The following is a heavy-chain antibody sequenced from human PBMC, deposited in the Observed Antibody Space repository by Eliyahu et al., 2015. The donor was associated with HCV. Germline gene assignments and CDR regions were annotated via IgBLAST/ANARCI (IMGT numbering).Heavy chain of an antibody. CDR3: AKWGNYYGSGSYYNYYYGMDV. V-gene: IGHV3-23*01. CDR1: GFTFSSYX. CDR2: ISGSGGST. D-gene: IGHD3-10*01. Sequence: EVQLLESGGGLVQPGGSLRLSCAASGFTFSSYXMSWVRQAPGKGLEWVSAISGSGGSTYYADSVKGRFTISRDNSKNTLYLQMNSLRAEDTAVYYCAKWGNYYGSGSYYNYYYGMDVWGQGTTVTVSS. J-gene: IGHJ6*02.